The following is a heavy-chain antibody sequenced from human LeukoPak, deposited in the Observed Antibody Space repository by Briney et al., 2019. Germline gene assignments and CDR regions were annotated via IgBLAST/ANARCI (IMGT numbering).Heavy chain of an antibody. J-gene: IGHJ4*02. CDR1: GGSFSGYY. Sequence: SETLSLTCAVYGGSFSGYYWSWIRQPPGKGLEWIGETNHSGSTNYNPSLKSRVTISVDTSKNQFSLKLSSVTAADTAVYYCARTEMYYYDSSGYFPFDYWGQGTLVTVSS. CDR3: ARTEMYYYDSSGYFPFDY. V-gene: IGHV4-34*01. CDR2: TNHSGST. D-gene: IGHD3-22*01.